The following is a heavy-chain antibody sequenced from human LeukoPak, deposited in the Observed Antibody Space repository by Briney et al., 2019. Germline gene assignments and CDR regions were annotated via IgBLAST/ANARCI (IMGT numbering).Heavy chain of an antibody. CDR3: ARGRGGSGWYYFDY. V-gene: IGHV4-59*01. Sequence: SETLSLTCTVSTGSISSYYWSWIRQPPGKGLEWIGYIHYSGSTNYNPSLKSRVIISVDTSKNQFSLKLSPVIAADTAVYYCARGRGGSGWYYFDYWGQGTLVTVSS. J-gene: IGHJ4*02. D-gene: IGHD6-19*01. CDR2: IHYSGST. CDR1: TGSISSYY.